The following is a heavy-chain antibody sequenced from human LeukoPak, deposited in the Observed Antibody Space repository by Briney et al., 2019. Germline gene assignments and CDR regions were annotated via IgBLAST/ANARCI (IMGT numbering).Heavy chain of an antibody. CDR2: IYYSGST. CDR3: ARVDIVVVPATITYYYYMDV. CDR1: GGSISSYY. Sequence: SETLSLTCTVSGGSISSYYWSWIRQPPEKGLEWIGYIYYSGSTNYNPSLKSRVTISVDTSKNQFSLKLSPVTAADTAVYYCARVDIVVVPATITYYYYMDVWGKGTTVTVSS. V-gene: IGHV4-59*01. D-gene: IGHD2-2*03. J-gene: IGHJ6*03.